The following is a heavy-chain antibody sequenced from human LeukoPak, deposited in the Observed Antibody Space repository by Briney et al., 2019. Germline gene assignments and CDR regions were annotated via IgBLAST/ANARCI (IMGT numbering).Heavy chain of an antibody. CDR2: ISAYNGNT. V-gene: IGHV1-18*01. CDR1: GGTFNSYA. CDR3: ARTGTTSNYYYYYGMDV. Sequence: ASVKVSCKASGGTFNSYAISWVRQAPGQGLEWMGWISAYNGNTNYAQKLQGRVTMTTDTSTSTAYMELRSLRSDDTAVYYCARTGTTSNYYYYYGMDVWGQGTTVTVSS. J-gene: IGHJ6*02. D-gene: IGHD1-7*01.